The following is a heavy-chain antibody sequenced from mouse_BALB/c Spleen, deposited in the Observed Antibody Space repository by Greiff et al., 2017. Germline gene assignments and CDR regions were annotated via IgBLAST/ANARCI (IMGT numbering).Heavy chain of an antibody. CDR2: IWGDGST. D-gene: IGHD1-1*01. CDR1: GFSLTSYG. J-gene: IGHJ1*01. CDR3: AKPLTTVVATDWYFDV. V-gene: IGHV2-3*01. Sequence: VKLMESGPGLVAPSQSLSITCTVSGFSLTSYGVSWVRQPPGKGLEWLGVIWGDGSTNYHSALISRLSISKDNSKSQVFLKLNSLQTDDTATYYCAKPLTTVVATDWYFDVWGAGTTVTVSS.